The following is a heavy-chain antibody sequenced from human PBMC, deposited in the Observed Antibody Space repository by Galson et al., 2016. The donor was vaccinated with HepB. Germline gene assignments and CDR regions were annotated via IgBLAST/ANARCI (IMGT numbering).Heavy chain of an antibody. CDR3: ARERVTASGYGWGYDY. V-gene: IGHV3-7*01. Sequence: SLRLSCATSGFTFSGYWMTWVRQAPGKGLEWVANIHPGGSEKYYVDSVKGRFTLSRDNAKNSVYLQMNSLRDEDTAVYYCARERVTASGYGWGYDYWGRGTLVTVSS. CDR2: IHPGGSEK. CDR1: GFTFSGYW. D-gene: IGHD2-21*01. J-gene: IGHJ2*01.